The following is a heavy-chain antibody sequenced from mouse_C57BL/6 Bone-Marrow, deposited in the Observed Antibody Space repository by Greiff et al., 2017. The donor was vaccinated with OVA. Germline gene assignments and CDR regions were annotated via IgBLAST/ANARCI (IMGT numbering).Heavy chain of an antibody. V-gene: IGHV5-17*01. CDR1: GFTFSDSG. CDR3: AGYRCYAYFDY. Sequence: EVQGVESGGGLVKPGGSLKLSCAASGFTFSDSGMHWVRQAPEKGLAWVAYISSGRSNIYYADTVKGRFTISRDNAKSTLFLQVTSLRSEDTAMYYCAGYRCYAYFDYWGQGTTLTVSS. D-gene: IGHD6-5*01. CDR2: ISSGRSNI. J-gene: IGHJ2*01.